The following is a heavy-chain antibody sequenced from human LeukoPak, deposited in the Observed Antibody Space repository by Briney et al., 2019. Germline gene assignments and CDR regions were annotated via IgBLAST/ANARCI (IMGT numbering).Heavy chain of an antibody. Sequence: ASVKVSCKASGYRFTSYYMHWVRQAPGQGLEWMGWINPNSGGTNYAQKFQGRVTMTRDTSISTAYMELSRLRSDDTAVYYCASRRGSSSWYSFSVWGQGTLVTVSS. CDR2: INPNSGGT. CDR3: ASRRGSSSWYSFSV. V-gene: IGHV1-2*02. D-gene: IGHD6-13*01. CDR1: GYRFTSYY. J-gene: IGHJ4*02.